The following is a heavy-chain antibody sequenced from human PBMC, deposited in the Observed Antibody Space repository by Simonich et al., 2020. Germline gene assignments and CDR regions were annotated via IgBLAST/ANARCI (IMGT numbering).Heavy chain of an antibody. Sequence: QVQLVQSGAEVKKPGASVKVSCKASGYTFTGYYMHWVRQAPGQGVGWRVGINPIRGGTNYAQKFQGMVTMTRDTSISTAYMELSRLRSDDTAVYYCARVEYSSSGYFDLWGRGTLVTVSS. CDR2: INPIRGGT. CDR3: ARVEYSSSGYFDL. CDR1: GYTFTGYY. J-gene: IGHJ2*01. D-gene: IGHD6-6*01. V-gene: IGHV1-2*02.